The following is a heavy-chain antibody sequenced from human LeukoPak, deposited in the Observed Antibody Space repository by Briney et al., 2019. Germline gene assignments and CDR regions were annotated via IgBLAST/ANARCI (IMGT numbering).Heavy chain of an antibody. Sequence: ASVKVSCKASGYTFAGYYIHWVRQAPGQGPEWMGRINPNSGGTNFAQKFQGRVTMTRDTSISTAYMELSRLRSDDTAVYYCSRTDGSGLYYYYSGMDFWGQGTTVTVSS. J-gene: IGHJ6*02. CDR1: GYTFAGYY. CDR3: SRTDGSGLYYYYSGMDF. CDR2: INPNSGGT. D-gene: IGHD3-10*01. V-gene: IGHV1-2*06.